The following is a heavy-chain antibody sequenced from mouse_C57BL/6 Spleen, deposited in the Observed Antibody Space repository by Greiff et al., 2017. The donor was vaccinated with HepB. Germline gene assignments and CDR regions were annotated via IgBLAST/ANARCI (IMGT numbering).Heavy chain of an antibody. CDR3: ASLYYDYDGGFAY. CDR2: IWSGGST. Sequence: QVQLQQSGPGLVQPSQSLSITCTVSGFSLTSYGVHWVPQSPGKGLEWLGVIWSGGSTDYNAAFIPRLSISKDNSKSQVFFKMNSLQADDTAIYYCASLYYDYDGGFAYWGQGTLVTVSA. D-gene: IGHD2-4*01. CDR1: GFSLTSYG. J-gene: IGHJ3*01. V-gene: IGHV2-2*01.